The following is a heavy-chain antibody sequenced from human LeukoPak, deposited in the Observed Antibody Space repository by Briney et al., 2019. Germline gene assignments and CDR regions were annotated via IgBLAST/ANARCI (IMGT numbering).Heavy chain of an antibody. V-gene: IGHV4-61*02. D-gene: IGHD1-7*01. CDR3: ARGGELLNY. CDR2: IYTSGST. Sequence: SETLSLTCTVSGGSVSSGDYYWSWIRQPAGKGLEWIGRIYTSGSTSYSPSLKSRVTISLDTSKNQFSLRLSSVTAADTAVYYCARGGELLNYLGQGTLVTVSS. CDR1: GGSVSSGDYY. J-gene: IGHJ4*02.